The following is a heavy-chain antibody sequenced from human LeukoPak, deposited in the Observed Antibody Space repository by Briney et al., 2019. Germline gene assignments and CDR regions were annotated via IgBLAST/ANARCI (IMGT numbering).Heavy chain of an antibody. CDR3: ARDRRVRGVINDDY. Sequence: ASVKVSCKASGYTFTSYDINWVRQATGQGLEWMGWMNPNSGNTGYAQKFQGRVTMTRNTSISTAYMELRSLRSDDTAVYYCARDRRVRGVINDDYWGQGTLVTVSS. J-gene: IGHJ4*02. CDR1: GYTFTSYD. D-gene: IGHD3-10*01. CDR2: MNPNSGNT. V-gene: IGHV1-8*01.